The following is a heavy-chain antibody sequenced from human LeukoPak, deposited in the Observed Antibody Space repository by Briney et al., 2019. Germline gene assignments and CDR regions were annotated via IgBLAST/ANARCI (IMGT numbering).Heavy chain of an antibody. J-gene: IGHJ4*02. V-gene: IGHV3-21*01. CDR3: ASGIYDGSPLGY. Sequence: GGSLRLSCAASGFNFNAYIMNWVRQAPGKGLEWVSSISTSSTYIYYADSVKGRFTISRDNAKKSLYVQMNSLRAEDTAVYYCASGIYDGSPLGYWGQGALVSVSS. CDR2: ISTSSTYI. CDR1: GFNFNAYI. D-gene: IGHD3-3*01.